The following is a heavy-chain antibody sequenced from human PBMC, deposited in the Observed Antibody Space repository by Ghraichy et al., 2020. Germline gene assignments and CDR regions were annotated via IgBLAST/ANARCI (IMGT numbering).Heavy chain of an antibody. CDR2: LYTSGST. D-gene: IGHD2-8*01. Sequence: TLSRTCTVSGGSINNHFWTWIRQPPGKGLEWIAFLYTSGSTYYNSSLTSRVTISIDTSKNQISLNMMSVTAADTAVYYCAGGVYGIRGFSADYWGQGTLVTVSS. J-gene: IGHJ4*02. V-gene: IGHV4-4*08. CDR3: AGGVYGIRGFSADY. CDR1: GGSINNHF.